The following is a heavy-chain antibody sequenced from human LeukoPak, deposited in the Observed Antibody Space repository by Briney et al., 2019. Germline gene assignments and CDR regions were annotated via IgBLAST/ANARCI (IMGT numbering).Heavy chain of an antibody. J-gene: IGHJ6*03. V-gene: IGHV1-24*01. CDR1: GYTLTELS. D-gene: IGHD3-10*01. CDR3: ARGEDYYYYMDV. Sequence: ASVKVSCKVSGYTLTELSMHWVRQAPGKGLEWMGGFDPEDGETIYAQKFQGRVTMTRNTSISTAYMELSSLRSEDTAVYYCARGEDYYYYMDVWGKGTTVTISS. CDR2: FDPEDGET.